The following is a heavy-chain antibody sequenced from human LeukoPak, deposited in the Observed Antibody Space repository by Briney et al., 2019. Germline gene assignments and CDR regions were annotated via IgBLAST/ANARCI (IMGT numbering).Heavy chain of an antibody. CDR1: GFTFSRYW. CDR2: ISSNGGST. CDR3: VKGRITMVRGVFDY. V-gene: IGHV3-64D*09. Sequence: SGGSLRLSCAASGFTFSRYWMHWVRQAPGKGLEYVSAISSNGGSTYYADSVKGRFTISRDNSKNTLYLQMSSLRAEDTAVYYCVKGRITMVRGVFDYWGQGTLVTVSS. D-gene: IGHD3-10*01. J-gene: IGHJ4*02.